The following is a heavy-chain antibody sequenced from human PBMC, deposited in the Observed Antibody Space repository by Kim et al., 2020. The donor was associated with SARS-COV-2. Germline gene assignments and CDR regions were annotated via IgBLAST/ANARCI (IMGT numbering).Heavy chain of an antibody. CDR3: AKVYSSSLGRHAFDI. V-gene: IGHV3-74*01. Sequence: DSVKGRFTISRDNAKNTLNLQMNGRRAEDTAVYYGAKVYSSSLGRHAFDIWGQGTMGTVSS. J-gene: IGHJ3*02. D-gene: IGHD6-6*01.